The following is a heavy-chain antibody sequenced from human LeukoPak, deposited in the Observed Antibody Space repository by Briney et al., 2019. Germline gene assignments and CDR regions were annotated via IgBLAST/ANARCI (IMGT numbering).Heavy chain of an antibody. CDR3: ARAPLWDDILTGYYLFDY. Sequence: ASVKVSCKASGGTFSSYAISWVRQAPGQGLEWMGGIIPIFGTANYAQKFQGRVTITADESTSTAYMELSSLRSEDTAVYYCARAPLWDDILTGYYLFDYWGQGTLVTVSS. CDR1: GGTFSSYA. V-gene: IGHV1-69*13. J-gene: IGHJ4*02. CDR2: IIPIFGTA. D-gene: IGHD3-9*01.